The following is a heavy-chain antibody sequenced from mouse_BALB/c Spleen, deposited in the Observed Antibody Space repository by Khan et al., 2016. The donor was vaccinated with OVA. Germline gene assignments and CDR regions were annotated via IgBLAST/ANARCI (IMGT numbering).Heavy chain of an antibody. CDR3: ARHNYCPFAY. Sequence: EVELVESGGDLVKPGGSLKLSCAASGFTFSTYAMSWVRQTPEKRLEWVATISSDGDYIYYPDSVKGRFTISRDNAKNTLYLQMRSLRSEDTAMYYCARHNYCPFAYWGQGTLVTVSA. CDR2: ISSDGDYI. CDR1: GFTFSTYA. V-gene: IGHV5-9-3*01. D-gene: IGHD2-1*01. J-gene: IGHJ3*01.